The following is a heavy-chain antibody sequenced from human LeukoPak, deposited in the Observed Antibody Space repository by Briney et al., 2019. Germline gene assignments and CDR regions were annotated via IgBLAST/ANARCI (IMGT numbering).Heavy chain of an antibody. D-gene: IGHD2-2*01. CDR1: GFTFSSYW. V-gene: IGHV3-74*01. J-gene: IGHJ4*02. CDR2: INSDGSST. Sequence: GGSLRLSCAASGFTFSSYWMHWVRQAPGKGLVWVSRINSDGSSTTYADSVKGRFTISRDNAKNTLYLQMNSLRAEDTAVYYCAYFACSSPGSKYFDYWGQGTLVTAPS. CDR3: AYFACSSPGSKYFDY.